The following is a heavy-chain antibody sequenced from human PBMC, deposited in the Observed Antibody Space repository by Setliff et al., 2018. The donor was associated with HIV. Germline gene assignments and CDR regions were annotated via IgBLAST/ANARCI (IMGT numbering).Heavy chain of an antibody. Sequence: GESLKISCKGSGYSFTKYWIAWVRQMPGKGMEWMGIIYPGDSDTRYSPSFQGQVTISADKSISTAYLQWSSLEASDTAMYYCARPYGSNDAFDIWGQGTMVTVSS. D-gene: IGHD1-26*01. CDR3: ARPYGSNDAFDI. J-gene: IGHJ3*02. CDR1: GYSFTKYW. V-gene: IGHV5-51*01. CDR2: IYPGDSDT.